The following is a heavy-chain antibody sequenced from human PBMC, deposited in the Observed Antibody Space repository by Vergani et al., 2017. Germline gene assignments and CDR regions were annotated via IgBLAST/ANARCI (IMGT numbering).Heavy chain of an antibody. V-gene: IGHV1-3*01. CDR1: GYTFTDYA. CDR2: INAGNGNT. Sequence: QVQLVQSGAEVKKPGDSVKVSCKASGYTFTDYAIHWVRQAPGQRLEWMGWINAGNGNTKYSQRFQGRVTITSDTSASPAYMELSSLRSEDTAVYYCATTISGDSFDYWGQGTLVTVSS. J-gene: IGHJ4*02. D-gene: IGHD1-26*01. CDR3: ATTISGDSFDY.